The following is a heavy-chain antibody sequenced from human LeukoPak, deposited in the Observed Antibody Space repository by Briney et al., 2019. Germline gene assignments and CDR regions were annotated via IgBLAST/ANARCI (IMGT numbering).Heavy chain of an antibody. CDR2: IYYSGST. D-gene: IGHD6-19*01. CDR1: GGSISSYY. Sequence: SETLSLTCTVSGGSISSYYWSWIRQPPGKGLEWIGYIYYSGSTNYNPSLKSRVTISVDTSKNQFSLKLSSVTAADTAVYYCARVAESQYYYYMDVWGKGTTVTVSS. CDR3: ARVAESQYYYYMDV. V-gene: IGHV4-59*01. J-gene: IGHJ6*03.